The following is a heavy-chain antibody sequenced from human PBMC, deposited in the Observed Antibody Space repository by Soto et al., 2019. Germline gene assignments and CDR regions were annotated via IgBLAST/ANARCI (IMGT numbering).Heavy chain of an antibody. CDR2: IKQDGSEK. J-gene: IGHJ5*02. D-gene: IGHD2-2*01. CDR3: ARAVVNCISPNCYRIQPDWFDP. V-gene: IGHV3-7*01. CDR1: GFTFSSYW. Sequence: PGGSLRLSCAASGFTFSSYWMIWVRQAPGKGLEWVANIKQDGSEKYYVDSVKGRFTISRDNAKNSLYLQMNSLRAEDTAVYFCARAVVNCISPNCYRIQPDWFDPWGQGTLVTVSS.